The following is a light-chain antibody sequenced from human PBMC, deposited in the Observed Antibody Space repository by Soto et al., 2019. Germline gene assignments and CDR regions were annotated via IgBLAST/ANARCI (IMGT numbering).Light chain of an antibody. CDR3: QQYNSYRT. J-gene: IGKJ1*01. CDR1: QTISSW. CDR2: VAS. Sequence: DIQMTQSPSTLSGSVGDRVTITCRASQTISSWLAWYQQKPGKAPKLLIYVASSLESGVPSRFSGSGSGTEFTLTISSLQPDDFATYYCQQYNSYRTFGQGTKVDIK. V-gene: IGKV1-5*01.